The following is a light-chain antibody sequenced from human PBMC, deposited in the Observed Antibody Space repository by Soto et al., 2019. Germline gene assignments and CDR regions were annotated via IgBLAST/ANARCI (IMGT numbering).Light chain of an antibody. J-gene: IGLJ3*02. CDR1: MRVVGAYNL. Sequence: QNALTQPSSLSGTAWPTITISYSGTMRVVGAYNLVSWYQQHPGTAPKLIIYEVRNRPSGISSRFSGSRSGNTASLTSSGLQPEDEGDYYCSAYTARSPLVFGGGTK. CDR3: SAYTARSPLV. CDR2: EVR. V-gene: IGLV2-14*01.